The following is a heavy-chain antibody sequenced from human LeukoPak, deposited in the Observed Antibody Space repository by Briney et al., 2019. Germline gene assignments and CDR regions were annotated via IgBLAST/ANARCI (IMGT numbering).Heavy chain of an antibody. D-gene: IGHD3-9*01. J-gene: IGHJ4*02. CDR1: GFTFSSYE. Sequence: PGGSLRLSCAASGFTFSSYEMNWVRQAPGKGLEWVSYINSSGSTIYYADSVKGRFTISRDNAKNSLYLQMNSLRAEDTAVYYCARGGTRHYDILTGYYLITHYFDYWGQGTLVTVSS. V-gene: IGHV3-48*03. CDR2: INSSGSTI. CDR3: ARGGTRHYDILTGYYLITHYFDY.